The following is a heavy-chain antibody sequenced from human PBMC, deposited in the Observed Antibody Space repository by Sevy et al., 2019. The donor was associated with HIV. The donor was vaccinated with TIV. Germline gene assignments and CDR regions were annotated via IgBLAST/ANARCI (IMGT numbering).Heavy chain of an antibody. CDR3: AKGSDIKAFEDLWDYFDC. V-gene: IGHV3-23*01. J-gene: IGHJ4*02. Sequence: GGSLRLSCAASGFTFSSYAMSWVRQAPGKGLEWISVISGSGVRTAYADSVKGRFTISRDISKNTLYLQMNSLRGEDTALYYCAKGSDIKAFEDLWDYFDCWGQGTLVTVSS. CDR1: GFTFSSYA. CDR2: ISGSGVRT. D-gene: IGHD1-26*01.